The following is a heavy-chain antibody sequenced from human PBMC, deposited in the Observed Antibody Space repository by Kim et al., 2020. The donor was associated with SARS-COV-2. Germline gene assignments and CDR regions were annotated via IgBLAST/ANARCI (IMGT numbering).Heavy chain of an antibody. CDR2: IGGNGAST. CDR3: AKSLTTGWYSFDF. D-gene: IGHD6-19*01. J-gene: IGHJ4*02. CDR1: GLTFSRYA. V-gene: IGHV3-23*01. Sequence: GGSLRLSCVASGLTFSRYAMSWVRLAPGKGPEWVSSIGGNGASTFYADSVKGRFTVSRDNSKNTLFLQMHSLRAEDTAVYYCAKSLTTGWYSFDFWGPGT.